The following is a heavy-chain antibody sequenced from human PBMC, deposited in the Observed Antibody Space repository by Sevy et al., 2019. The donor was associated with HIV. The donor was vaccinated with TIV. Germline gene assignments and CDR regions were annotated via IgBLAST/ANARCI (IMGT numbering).Heavy chain of an antibody. V-gene: IGHV3-23*01. CDR2: ISGSGGAT. CDR3: AKGDRTFYGMDV. J-gene: IGHJ6*02. CDR1: GFTFSSYE. Sequence: GGSLRLSCVASGFTFSSYEMNWVRQAPGKGLEWVSAISGSGGATYYAESVEGRFTNSRDNSRETLYVQMNSLRVEDTAVYYCAKGDRTFYGMDVWGQGTTVTVSS. D-gene: IGHD3-16*01.